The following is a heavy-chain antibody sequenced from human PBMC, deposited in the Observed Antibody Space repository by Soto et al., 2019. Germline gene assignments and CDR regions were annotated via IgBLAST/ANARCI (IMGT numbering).Heavy chain of an antibody. CDR2: LYASGSS. D-gene: IGHD5-12*01. Sequence: SETLSFPCTVSGASICSGGYFWSWIRQSPAKGLEWIGYLYASGSSSYNPSLKSLDTMSVDSSKNQLSLKLRSVTAADTAVYYFARERGYMSGPKIFDFWGQGTLVTVSS. V-gene: IGHV4-30-4*01. J-gene: IGHJ4*02. CDR1: GASICSGGYF. CDR3: ARERGYMSGPKIFDF.